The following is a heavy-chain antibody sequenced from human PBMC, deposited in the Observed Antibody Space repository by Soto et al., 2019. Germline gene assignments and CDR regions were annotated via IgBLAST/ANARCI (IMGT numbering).Heavy chain of an antibody. CDR3: ANSGPYYDILTGYGGPFDY. V-gene: IGHV3-23*01. D-gene: IGHD3-9*01. Sequence: GGSLRLSCAASGFTFSSYAMSWVRQAPGKGLEWVSAISGSGGSTYYADSVKGRFTISRDNSKNTLYLQMNSLRAEDTAVYYCANSGPYYDILTGYGGPFDYWGQGTLVTVSS. CDR1: GFTFSSYA. CDR2: ISGSGGST. J-gene: IGHJ4*02.